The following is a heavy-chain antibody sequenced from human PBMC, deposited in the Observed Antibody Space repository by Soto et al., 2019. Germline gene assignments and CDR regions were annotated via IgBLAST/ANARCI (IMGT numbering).Heavy chain of an antibody. CDR3: ARESIGYGSGRGMDV. D-gene: IGHD3-10*01. CDR1: GGSSSSYY. V-gene: IGHV4-59*01. J-gene: IGHJ6*02. CDR2: IYYSGST. Sequence: QVQLQESGPGLVKPSETLSLTCTVSGGSSSSYYWSWIRQPPGKGLEWIGYIYYSGSTNYNPSLKSRVTISVDTSKNQFSLKLSSVTAADTAVYYCARESIGYGSGRGMDVWGQGTTVTVS.